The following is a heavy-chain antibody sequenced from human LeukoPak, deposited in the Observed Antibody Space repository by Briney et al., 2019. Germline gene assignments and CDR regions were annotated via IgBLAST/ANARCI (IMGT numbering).Heavy chain of an antibody. Sequence: GGSLGLSCAASGFTFSNYAMSWVRQAPGRGLEWVSAISSSGGDTYSADSVKGRFTISRDNSKNTLHLQMNNLRGEDTAVYHCARQLGYCSDGSCYFDFWGQGTLVTVSS. J-gene: IGHJ4*02. CDR1: GFTFSNYA. V-gene: IGHV3-23*01. D-gene: IGHD2-15*01. CDR3: ARQLGYCSDGSCYFDF. CDR2: ISSSGGDT.